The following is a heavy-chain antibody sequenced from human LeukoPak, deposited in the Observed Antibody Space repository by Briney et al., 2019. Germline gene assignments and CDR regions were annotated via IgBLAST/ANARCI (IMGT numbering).Heavy chain of an antibody. Sequence: PSETLSLTCAVSGGSFSGYYWSWIRQPPGKGLEWIGEINHSGSTNYNPSLKSRVTISVDTSKNQFSLKLSSVTAADTAVYYCASEGAFFDYWGQGTLVTVSS. V-gene: IGHV4-34*01. CDR3: ASEGAFFDY. D-gene: IGHD3-16*01. CDR1: GGSFSGYY. CDR2: INHSGST. J-gene: IGHJ4*02.